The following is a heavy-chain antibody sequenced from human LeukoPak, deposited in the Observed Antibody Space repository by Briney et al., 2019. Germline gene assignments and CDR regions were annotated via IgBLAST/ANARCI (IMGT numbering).Heavy chain of an antibody. Sequence: GASVKVSCKASGYTFTGYYMHWVRQAPGQGLEWTGWINPNSGGTNYAQKFQGRVTMTRDTSISTAYMELSRLRSDDTAVYYCARLEVQYYYDSSGLYYYYMDVWGKGTTVTVSS. J-gene: IGHJ6*03. CDR2: INPNSGGT. CDR1: GYTFTGYY. CDR3: ARLEVQYYYDSSGLYYYYMDV. V-gene: IGHV1-2*02. D-gene: IGHD3-22*01.